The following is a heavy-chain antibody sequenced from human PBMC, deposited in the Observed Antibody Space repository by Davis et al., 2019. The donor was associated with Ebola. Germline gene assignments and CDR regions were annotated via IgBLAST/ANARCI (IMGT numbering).Heavy chain of an antibody. CDR3: AKVRYSSSSYYGMDV. D-gene: IGHD6-6*01. CDR2: ITSSGGST. Sequence: GESLKISCAASGFTVSSNYMSWVRQAPGKGLEWVSAITSSGGSTYYADSVKGRFTISRDNSKNTLYLQMNSLRAEDTAVYYCAKVRYSSSSYYGMDVWGKGTTVTVSS. J-gene: IGHJ6*04. V-gene: IGHV3-53*05. CDR1: GFTVSSNY.